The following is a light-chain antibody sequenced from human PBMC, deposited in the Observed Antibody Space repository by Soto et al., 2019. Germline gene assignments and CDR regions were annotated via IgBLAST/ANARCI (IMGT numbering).Light chain of an antibody. Sequence: EIVLTQSPGTLSLSPGERATLSCRASQSVSSSYLAWYQQKPGQAPRLLIYASSSTAPGIPDRFSGSGSGTDFTLTISRLEPEDFAVYYCQQYGSSPPWAFGQGTKVELK. V-gene: IGKV3-20*01. CDR2: ASS. CDR1: QSVSSSY. CDR3: QQYGSSPPWA. J-gene: IGKJ1*01.